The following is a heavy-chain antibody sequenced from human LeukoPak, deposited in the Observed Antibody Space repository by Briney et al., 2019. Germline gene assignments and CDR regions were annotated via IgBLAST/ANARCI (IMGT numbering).Heavy chain of an antibody. D-gene: IGHD2-2*02. CDR1: GFTFNSYA. V-gene: IGHV3-23*01. J-gene: IGHJ6*03. Sequence: GGSLRLSCAASGFTFNSYAMSWVRQAPGKGLEWISTISGGAENTYYADSVKGRFTISRDNSKNTLSLQMNSLRAEDTAVYYCAKAQPPAPIEYYYCYMDVWGKGTTVTVSS. CDR3: AKAQPPAPIEYYYCYMDV. CDR2: ISGGAENT.